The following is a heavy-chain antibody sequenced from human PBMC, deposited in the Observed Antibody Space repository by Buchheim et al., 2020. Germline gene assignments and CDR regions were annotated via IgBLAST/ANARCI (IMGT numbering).Heavy chain of an antibody. CDR2: ISSSGSTI. CDR1: GFTFSSYE. CDR3: ARGHTNGPWYGYWFDP. D-gene: IGHD2-8*01. Sequence: EVQLVESGGGLVQPGGSLRLSCAASGFTFSSYEMNWVRQAPGKGLEWVSYISSSGSTIYYADSVKGRFTISSDNAKNSLYLQMNSLRAEDTAVYYCARGHTNGPWYGYWFDPWGQGTL. J-gene: IGHJ5*02. V-gene: IGHV3-48*03.